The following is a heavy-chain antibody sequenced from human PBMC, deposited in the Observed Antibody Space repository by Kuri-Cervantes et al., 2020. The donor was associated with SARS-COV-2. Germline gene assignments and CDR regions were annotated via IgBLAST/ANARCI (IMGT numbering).Heavy chain of an antibody. J-gene: IGHJ4*02. V-gene: IGHV1-18*01. CDR1: GYTFTNYG. Sequence: ASVKVSCKASGYTFTNYGISWVRQAPGQGLEWMGWISAYNAETNYAQKLQGRVTMATDTSTSTAYMELRSLRSDDTAVYYCARDQAVRSQIVVVVAAARLLDYWGQGTLVTVSS. CDR3: ARDQAVRSQIVVVVAAARLLDY. D-gene: IGHD2-15*01. CDR2: ISAYNAET.